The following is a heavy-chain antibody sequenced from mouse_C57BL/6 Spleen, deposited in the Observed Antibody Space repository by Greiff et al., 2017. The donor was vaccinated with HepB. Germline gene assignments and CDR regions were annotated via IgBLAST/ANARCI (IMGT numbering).Heavy chain of an antibody. V-gene: IGHV1-53*01. J-gene: IGHJ4*01. CDR3: GRKLYYGSSYGDAMDY. D-gene: IGHD1-1*01. CDR2: INPSNGGT. Sequence: VQLQQSGTELVKPGASVKLSCTASGYSFTSYWLHWVKQRPGQGLEWLGYINPSNGGTNYNEKFKSKAILTVDKSSSTACMQLSSLTSEDAAVYYCGRKLYYGSSYGDAMDYWGQGTSVTVSS. CDR1: GYSFTSYW.